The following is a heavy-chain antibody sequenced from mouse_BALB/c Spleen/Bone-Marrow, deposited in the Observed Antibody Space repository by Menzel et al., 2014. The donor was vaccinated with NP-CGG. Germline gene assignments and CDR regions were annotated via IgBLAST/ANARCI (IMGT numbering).Heavy chain of an antibody. V-gene: IGHV2-6-7*01. CDR2: IWGDGTT. CDR3: AREKYGNYYAMGY. D-gene: IGHD2-10*02. CDR1: GFSLTDYG. J-gene: IGHJ4*01. Sequence: VKLQESGPGLVAPSQSLSITCTVSGFSLTDYGINWVRQPPGKGLEWLGMIWGDGTTDYNSALRSRLSINKDNSRSQVFLKMNSLQTDDTARYYCAREKYGNYYAMGYWGQGTSVTVSS.